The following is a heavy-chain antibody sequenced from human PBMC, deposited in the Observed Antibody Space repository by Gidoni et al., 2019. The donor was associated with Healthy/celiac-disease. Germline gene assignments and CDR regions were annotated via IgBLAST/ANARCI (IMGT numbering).Heavy chain of an antibody. Sequence: EVQLVESGGGLVQPGRSLRLSCAASVLTFDAYAMHWVRQAPGKGLEWVSGISWNSGSIGYADSVKGRFTISRDNAKNSLYLQMNSLRAEDTALYYCAKDIGRLDTAMVTPRPFDYWGQGTLVTVSS. CDR1: VLTFDAYA. D-gene: IGHD5-18*01. J-gene: IGHJ4*02. V-gene: IGHV3-9*01. CDR2: ISWNSGSI. CDR3: AKDIGRLDTAMVTPRPFDY.